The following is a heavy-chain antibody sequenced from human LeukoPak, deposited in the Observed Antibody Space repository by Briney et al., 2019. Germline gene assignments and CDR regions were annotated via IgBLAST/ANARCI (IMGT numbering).Heavy chain of an antibody. D-gene: IGHD2-21*01. Sequence: GGSLRLSCAASGFTFSSYAMSWVRQAPGKGLEWVSAISGSGGSTYYADSVKGRFTISRDSSKNTLFLQMNRLRPEDAAVYYCAKAPVTTCRGAYCYPFDYWGQGTLVTVSS. CDR1: GFTFSSYA. V-gene: IGHV3-23*01. CDR3: AKAPVTTCRGAYCYPFDY. CDR2: ISGSGGST. J-gene: IGHJ4*02.